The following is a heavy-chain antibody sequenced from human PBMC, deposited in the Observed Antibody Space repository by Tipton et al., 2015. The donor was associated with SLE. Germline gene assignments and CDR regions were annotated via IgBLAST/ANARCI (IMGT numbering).Heavy chain of an antibody. CDR3: ARDGIIYGYYGSSGYSNDAFDI. V-gene: IGHV4-4*07. D-gene: IGHD3-22*01. Sequence: TLSLTCTVSGGSISRYYWGWIRQPAGKGLEWTGRIYTSGSTNYNPTLKSRVTMSVDTTKNQLSLKLSSVTAADTAVYYCARDGIIYGYYGSSGYSNDAFDIWGQGTMVTVSS. CDR1: GGSISRYY. CDR2: IYTSGST. J-gene: IGHJ3*02.